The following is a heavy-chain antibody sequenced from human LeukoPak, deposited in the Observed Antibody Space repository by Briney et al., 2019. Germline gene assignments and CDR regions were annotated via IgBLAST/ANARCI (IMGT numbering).Heavy chain of an antibody. V-gene: IGHV3-23*01. D-gene: IGHD1-14*01. CDR2: ISGTTSGT. CDR3: AKVRTYFYHGLDV. CDR1: GFTFSTCA. J-gene: IGHJ6*02. Sequence: PGGSLRLSCAASGFTFSTCAMSWVRQAPGKGLEWVSGISGTTSGTYYAGSVKGRFTISRDNSKNTLFLQVNSLRAEDTAVYYCAKVRTYFYHGLDVWGQGTTVTVSS.